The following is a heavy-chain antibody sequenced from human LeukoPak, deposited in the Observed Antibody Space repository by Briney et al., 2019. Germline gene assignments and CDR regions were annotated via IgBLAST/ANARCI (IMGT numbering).Heavy chain of an antibody. CDR2: IYGGGST. CDR1: GFSVTTKY. D-gene: IGHD3-3*01. V-gene: IGHV3-66*01. CDR3: ATDGGRREFDY. Sequence: GGSLRLSCEASGFSVTTKYMSWVRQAPGKGLEWVSVIYGGGSTYYADSVKARFTISRDKSKSTVYLQMNNLRAEDTAVYYCATDGGRREFDYWGQGTLVTVSS. J-gene: IGHJ4*02.